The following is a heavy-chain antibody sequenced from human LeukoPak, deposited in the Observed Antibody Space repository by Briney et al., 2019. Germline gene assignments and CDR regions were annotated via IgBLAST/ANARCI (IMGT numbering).Heavy chain of an antibody. CDR2: INPNSGGT. CDR1: GYTFTGYY. V-gene: IGHV1-2*02. Sequence: ASVKVSCKASGYTFTGYYMHWVRQAPGQGLEWMGWINPNSGGTNYAQKFQGTVTMTRDTSISTAYMELSRLRSEDTAVYYRAIDPTMVRGVNPTTTDYWGQGTLVTVSS. D-gene: IGHD3-10*01. J-gene: IGHJ4*02. CDR3: AIDPTMVRGVNPTTTDY.